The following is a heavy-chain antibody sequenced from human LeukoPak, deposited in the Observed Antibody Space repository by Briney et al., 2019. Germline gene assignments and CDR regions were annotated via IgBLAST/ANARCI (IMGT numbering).Heavy chain of an antibody. D-gene: IGHD5-18*01. CDR2: ISGSGGST. Sequence: GGSLRLSCAASGFTSSIYAMSWVREAPGEGLEWVSAISGSGGSTYYADSVKGRFTISRDNSKNTLYLQMNSLRAEDTALYYCAQVESDTAMVTGLYFFDYWGQGTLVTVSS. V-gene: IGHV3-23*01. J-gene: IGHJ4*02. CDR1: GFTSSIYA. CDR3: AQVESDTAMVTGLYFFDY.